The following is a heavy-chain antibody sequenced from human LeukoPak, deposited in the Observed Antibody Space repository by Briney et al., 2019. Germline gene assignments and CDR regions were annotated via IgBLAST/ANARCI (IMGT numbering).Heavy chain of an antibody. V-gene: IGHV1-2*02. CDR3: ASGLTYYDYVWGSYRLDY. D-gene: IGHD3-16*02. CDR1: GYTFTGYY. Sequence: GASVKVSCKASGYTFTGYYMHWVRQAPGQGLEWMGWINPNGGGTNYAQKFQGRVTMTRDTSISTAYMELSSLRSEDTAVYYCASGLTYYDYVWGSYRLDYWGQGTLVTVSS. CDR2: INPNGGGT. J-gene: IGHJ4*02.